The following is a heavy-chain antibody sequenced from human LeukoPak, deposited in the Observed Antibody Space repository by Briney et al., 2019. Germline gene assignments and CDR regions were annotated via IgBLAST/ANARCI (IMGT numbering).Heavy chain of an antibody. CDR1: GFTFSSYG. CDR2: ISYDGSNK. Sequence: PGGSLRLSCAASGFTFSSYGMHWVRQAPGKGLEWVAVISYDGSNKYYADSVKGRFTIPRDNSKNTLYLQMNSLRAEDTAVYYCAKSPAVEYYYDSSGYHDTFDYWGQGTLVTVSS. V-gene: IGHV3-30*18. J-gene: IGHJ4*02. D-gene: IGHD3-22*01. CDR3: AKSPAVEYYYDSSGYHDTFDY.